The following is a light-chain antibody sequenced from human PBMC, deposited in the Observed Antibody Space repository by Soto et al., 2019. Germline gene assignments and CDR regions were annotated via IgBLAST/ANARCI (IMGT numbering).Light chain of an antibody. CDR3: HQYGTFPIT. Sequence: DIVMTQSPDSLAVSLGERATMNCKCSRSVLYKSNNKNHLAWYQQKPGQPPQLIIYWASTRESGVPERFSGSGSGTDFTLTISRLEPEDFAVYFCHQYGTFPITFGQGTRLEIK. J-gene: IGKJ5*01. V-gene: IGKV4-1*01. CDR2: WAS. CDR1: RSVLYKSNNKNH.